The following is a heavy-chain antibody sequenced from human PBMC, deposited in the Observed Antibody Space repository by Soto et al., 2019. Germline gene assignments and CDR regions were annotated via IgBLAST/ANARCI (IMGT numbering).Heavy chain of an antibody. D-gene: IGHD3-10*01. V-gene: IGHV3-33*01. CDR1: GFSFSTYG. J-gene: IGHJ3*02. CDR3: ARASGAFDI. CDR2: IWHDGSNK. Sequence: VHLVESGGGVVQPGRSLRLSCAASGFSFSTYGMHWVRQAPGKGLEWVAVIWHDGSNKFYADSVRGRFTISRDNSKNTLYLQMNSLRGEDTAVYHCARASGAFDIWGQGTMVTVSS.